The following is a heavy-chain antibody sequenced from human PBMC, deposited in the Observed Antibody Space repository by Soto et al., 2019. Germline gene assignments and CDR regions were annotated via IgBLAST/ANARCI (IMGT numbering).Heavy chain of an antibody. CDR1: GFTVSTYG. Sequence: QVQLVESGGGVVQPGRSLRLSCAVSGFTVSTYGMHWVRQAPGKGLEWVAVISRDGGTKYYADSVKGRFTISRDNSRNTLFLEMKNLRGDDFAVYYCTGGVASGYWGQGTLVTVSS. V-gene: IGHV3-30*03. CDR3: TGGVASGY. J-gene: IGHJ4*02. CDR2: ISRDGGTK. D-gene: IGHD2-8*02.